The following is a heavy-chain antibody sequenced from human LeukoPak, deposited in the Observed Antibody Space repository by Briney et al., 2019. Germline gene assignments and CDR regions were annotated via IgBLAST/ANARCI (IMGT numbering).Heavy chain of an antibody. CDR1: GFTFSSYE. J-gene: IGHJ4*02. V-gene: IGHV3-48*03. CDR3: ARTPGIAAAEPPEYYFDY. D-gene: IGHD6-13*01. Sequence: QPGGSLRLSCAASGFTFSSYEMNWVRQAPGKGLELVSYISSSGSTIYYADSVKGRFTISRDNAKNSLYLQMNSLRAEDTAVYYCARTPGIAAAEPPEYYFDYWGQGTLVTVSS. CDR2: ISSSGSTI.